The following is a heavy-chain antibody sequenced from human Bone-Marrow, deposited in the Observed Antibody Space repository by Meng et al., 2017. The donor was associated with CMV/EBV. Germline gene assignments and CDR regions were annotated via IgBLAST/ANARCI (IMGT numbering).Heavy chain of an antibody. J-gene: IGHJ4*02. Sequence: SETLSLTCTVSGYSISSGYYWGWIRQPPGKGLEWIGSIYHSGSTYYNPSLKSRVTISVDTSKNQFSLKLSSVTAADPAVYYCAREGDEEYGDYPFPTNWGQGTLVTVSS. CDR3: AREGDEEYGDYPFPTN. CDR1: GYSISSGYY. D-gene: IGHD4-17*01. CDR2: IYHSGST. V-gene: IGHV4-38-2*02.